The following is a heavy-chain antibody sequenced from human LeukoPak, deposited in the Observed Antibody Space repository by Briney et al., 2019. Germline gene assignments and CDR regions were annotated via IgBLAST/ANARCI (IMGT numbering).Heavy chain of an antibody. CDR1: GYTFTSYY. V-gene: IGHV1-46*01. CDR3: ARLSQYYYGSGSYSYFDY. D-gene: IGHD3-10*01. CDR2: INPSGGST. Sequence: ASVKVSCKASGYTFTSYYMHWVRQAPGQGLKWMGIINPSGGSTSYAQKFQGRVTMTRDTSTSTVYMELSSLRSEDTAVYYCARLSQYYYGSGSYSYFDYWGQGTLVTVSS. J-gene: IGHJ4*02.